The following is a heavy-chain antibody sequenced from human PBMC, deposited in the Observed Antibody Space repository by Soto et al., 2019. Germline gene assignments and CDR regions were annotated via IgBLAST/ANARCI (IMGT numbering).Heavy chain of an antibody. V-gene: IGHV3-9*01. CDR3: AKGIVVAGMVGADAFHI. D-gene: IGHD6-19*01. Sequence: EVQLVESGGGLVQPGRSLRLSCAASGFIFDDYAMHWVRQAPGKGLEWVSGISWNGGRLGYADSVKGRFTISRDNAKNSLYLQMNSLRAEDTALYYCAKGIVVAGMVGADAFHIWGQGTMVTVSS. J-gene: IGHJ3*02. CDR2: ISWNGGRL. CDR1: GFIFDDYA.